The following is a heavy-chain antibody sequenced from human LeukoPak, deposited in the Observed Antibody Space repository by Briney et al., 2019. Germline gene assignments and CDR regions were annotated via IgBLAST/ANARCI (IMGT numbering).Heavy chain of an antibody. V-gene: IGHV1-18*01. J-gene: IGHJ5*02. CDR2: ISAYNGNT. Sequence: ASVKVSCMASGYTFTSYGISWVRQAPGQGLEWMGWISAYNGNTNYAQKLQGRVTMTTDTSTSTAYMELRGLRSDDTAVYYCARDPTYYYDSSGPSSVRWFDPWGQGTLVTVSS. CDR1: GYTFTSYG. D-gene: IGHD3-22*01. CDR3: ARDPTYYYDSSGPSSVRWFDP.